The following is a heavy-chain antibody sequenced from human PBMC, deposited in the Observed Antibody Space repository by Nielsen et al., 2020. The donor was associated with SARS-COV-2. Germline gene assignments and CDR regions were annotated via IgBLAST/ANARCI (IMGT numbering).Heavy chain of an antibody. V-gene: IGHV3-30-3*01. CDR3: VRVRDDGYYYDTGPFDH. Sequence: GGSLRLSCAASGFTFSTYPMHWVRQAPGKGLEWVAVFSFDGINKYYADSVQGRFTISRDNSKNTLYLQMNSLRVEDTAVYYCVRVRDDGYYYDTGPFDHWGQGTLVTVSS. D-gene: IGHD3-22*01. J-gene: IGHJ4*02. CDR1: GFTFSTYP. CDR2: FSFDGINK.